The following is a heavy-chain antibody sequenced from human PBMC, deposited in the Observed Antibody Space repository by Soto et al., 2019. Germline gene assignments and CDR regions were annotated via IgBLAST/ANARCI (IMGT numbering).Heavy chain of an antibody. V-gene: IGHV1-18*01. J-gene: IGHJ3*02. CDR2: ISAYNGNT. CDR3: ARGNRIEAFDI. D-gene: IGHD2-15*01. CDR1: GYTFSNYG. Sequence: QVQLVKSGAEVKKPGASVKVSCKASGYTFSNYGFSWMRQAPGQGLERMGWISAYNGNTNYAQKFQGRVTMTTETSTSTAYMELRSLRSDDTAVYYCARGNRIEAFDIWGQGTMFTVSS.